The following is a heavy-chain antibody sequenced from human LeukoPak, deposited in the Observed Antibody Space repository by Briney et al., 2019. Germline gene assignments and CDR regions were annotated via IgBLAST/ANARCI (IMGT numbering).Heavy chain of an antibody. Sequence: GSSVKVSCKASGGTFSSYAISWVRQAPGQGLEWMGGIIPIFGTANYAQKFQGRVTITADESTSTAYMELSSLRSEATAVYSCARDSVQRDAFDIWGQGTMVTVSS. V-gene: IGHV1-69*01. CDR2: IIPIFGTA. D-gene: IGHD1-1*01. CDR3: ARDSVQRDAFDI. CDR1: GGTFSSYA. J-gene: IGHJ3*02.